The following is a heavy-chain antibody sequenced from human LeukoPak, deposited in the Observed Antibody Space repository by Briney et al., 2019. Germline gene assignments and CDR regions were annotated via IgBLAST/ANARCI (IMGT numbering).Heavy chain of an antibody. V-gene: IGHV3-43*02. CDR1: GLPIGDFA. Sequence: GGSLRLSCVASGLPIGDFAMHWVRQAPGQGLEWVSLISGDGVSTFFADSVKGRFSISRDNSKNSLFLEMSSLRTGDTAMYYCARESGKFDYWGQGTLVAVSS. CDR2: ISGDGVST. J-gene: IGHJ4*02. CDR3: ARESGKFDY.